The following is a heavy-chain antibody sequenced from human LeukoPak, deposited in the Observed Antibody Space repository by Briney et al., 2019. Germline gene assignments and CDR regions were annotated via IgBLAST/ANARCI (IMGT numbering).Heavy chain of an antibody. D-gene: IGHD3-10*01. CDR2: INHSGST. Sequence: PSETLSLTCAVYGGSFSGYYWSWIRQPPGKGLEWIGEINHSGSTNYNPSLKSRVTISVDTSKNQFSLKLSSVTAADTAVYYCARAPGSVEDAFDIWGQGTMVTVSS. J-gene: IGHJ3*02. CDR1: GGSFSGYY. CDR3: ARAPGSVEDAFDI. V-gene: IGHV4-34*01.